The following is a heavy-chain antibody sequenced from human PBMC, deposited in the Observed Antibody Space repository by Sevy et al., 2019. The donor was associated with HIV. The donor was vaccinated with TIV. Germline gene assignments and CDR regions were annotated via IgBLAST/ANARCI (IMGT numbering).Heavy chain of an antibody. V-gene: IGHV1-24*01. D-gene: IGHD3-22*01. J-gene: IGHJ4*02. CDR2: FDPEDGDPEDGKT. CDR1: GYTLTQFS. CDR3: ATTKDYYDSSGYPFDY. Sequence: ASVKVSCKVSGYTLTQFSMHWVRQAPGKGLEWMTTFDPEDGDPEDGKTIYAQKFLGRVTMTEDTSTYTAYMELSSLRSDDTAVYYCATTKDYYDSSGYPFDYWGQGTLVTVSS.